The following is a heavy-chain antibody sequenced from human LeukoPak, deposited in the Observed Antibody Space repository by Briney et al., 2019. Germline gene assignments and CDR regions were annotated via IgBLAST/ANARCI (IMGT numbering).Heavy chain of an antibody. CDR1: EFTFSSYD. Sequence: GGSLILSCAASEFTFSSYDMTWVRPAPGRGLEWGSSIRPSGDNTYYEDSVKGRFTISRNNSKNTVYLQMNNMSVDETAVYYCARVAGWHWFDPWGQGTMVTVSS. CDR3: ARVAGWHWFDP. CDR2: IRPSGDNT. V-gene: IGHV3-23*01. J-gene: IGHJ5*02. D-gene: IGHD6-19*01.